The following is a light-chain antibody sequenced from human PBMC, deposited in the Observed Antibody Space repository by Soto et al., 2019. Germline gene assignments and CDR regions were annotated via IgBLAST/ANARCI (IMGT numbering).Light chain of an antibody. CDR1: QDIRNF. CDR2: AAS. Sequence: DIKMTQSPTSLSASVGDRVTITCRASQDIRNFVAWYQQKPGKAPKLLIYAASTLQSGVPSRFTGSGSGTDFTLTKNSLKPEDVAIYSCQKYICVPVLGPRIKVEIK. V-gene: IGKV1-27*01. CDR3: QKYICVPV. J-gene: IGKJ3*01.